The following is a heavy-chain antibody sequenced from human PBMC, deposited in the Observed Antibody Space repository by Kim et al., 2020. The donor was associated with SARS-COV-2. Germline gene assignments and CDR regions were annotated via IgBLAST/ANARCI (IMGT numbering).Heavy chain of an antibody. CDR2: IYYSGST. J-gene: IGHJ6*02. Sequence: SETLSLTCTVSGGSISSSSYYWGWIRQPPGKGLEWIGSIYYSGSTYYNPSLKSRVTISVDTSKNQFSLKLSSVTAADTAVYYCATRADIVVVGHYYYGMDVWGQGTTVTVSS. V-gene: IGHV4-39*01. CDR3: ATRADIVVVGHYYYGMDV. CDR1: GGSISSSSYY. D-gene: IGHD2-2*01.